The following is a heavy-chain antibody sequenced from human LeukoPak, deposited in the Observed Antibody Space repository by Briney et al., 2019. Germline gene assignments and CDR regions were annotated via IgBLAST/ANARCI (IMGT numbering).Heavy chain of an antibody. V-gene: IGHV4-4*07. CDR2: INSRGST. CDR3: ARYRLGWFDP. CDR1: GDSISDYY. D-gene: IGHD6-25*01. J-gene: IGHJ5*02. Sequence: SETLSLTCTVSGDSISDYYWSWIRQPAGKGLEWIGRINSRGSTNYNPSLKSRVTLSVDTSKNQFSLKLTSVTVADTAVYYCARYRLGWFDPWGQGTLVTVSS.